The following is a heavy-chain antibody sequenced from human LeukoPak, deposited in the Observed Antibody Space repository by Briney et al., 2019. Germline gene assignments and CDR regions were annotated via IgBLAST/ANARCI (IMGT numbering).Heavy chain of an antibody. Sequence: SETLSLTCAVYGGSFSGYYWSWIRQPPGKGLEWIGEINHSGSTNYNPSLKSRVTISVDTSKNQFSLKLSSVTAADTAVYYCARGAGSSSLVDDWGQGTLVTVSS. CDR3: ARGAGSSSLVDD. D-gene: IGHD6-6*01. J-gene: IGHJ4*02. CDR1: GGSFSGYY. CDR2: INHSGST. V-gene: IGHV4-34*01.